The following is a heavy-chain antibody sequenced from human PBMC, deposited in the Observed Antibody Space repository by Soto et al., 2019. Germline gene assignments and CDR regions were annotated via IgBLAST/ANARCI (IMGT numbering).Heavy chain of an antibody. J-gene: IGHJ5*02. CDR2: IYYSGST. CDR3: ARGLVGASTKIWWFDP. CDR1: GGTIRSYY. V-gene: IGHV4-59*01. Sequence: SEPLSLTCTVSGGTIRSYYWSWIRQPPGKGLEWIGNIYYSGSTNYSPSLKSRVTLSVDTSKNQFSLKLSSVTAADTAVYYCARGLVGASTKIWWFDPWGQGTLVTVSS. D-gene: IGHD1-26*01.